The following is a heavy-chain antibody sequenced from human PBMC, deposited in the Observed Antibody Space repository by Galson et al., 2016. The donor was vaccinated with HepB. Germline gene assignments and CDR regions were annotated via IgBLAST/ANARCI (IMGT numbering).Heavy chain of an antibody. CDR3: ARDGRRGYDMDV. Sequence: SLRLSCAASGFTFSNYAMSWVRQAPGKGLEWVSAIYSDGSTYYADSVKGRFTISRDNSKNTLYLQMNSLRDEDTAVYYCARDGRRGYDMDVWGQGTTVTVSS. J-gene: IGHJ6*02. CDR2: IYSDGST. V-gene: IGHV3-23*01. CDR1: GFTFSNYA.